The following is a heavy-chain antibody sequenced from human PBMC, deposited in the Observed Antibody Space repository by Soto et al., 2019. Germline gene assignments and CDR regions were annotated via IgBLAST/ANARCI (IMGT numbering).Heavy chain of an antibody. J-gene: IGHJ4*02. CDR1: GFTFDDYG. D-gene: IGHD1-26*01. CDR2: VNWNGGTT. V-gene: IGHV3-20*04. Sequence: EVQLVESGGGVLRPGGSLRLSCAASGFTFDDYGMSWARQAPGKGLEWVSGVNWNGGTTGYADSVKGRFTNSRDNAKNSLYLQMNSLRAEDTAFYYCVRGASLNFDYWGRGTLVTVSS. CDR3: VRGASLNFDY.